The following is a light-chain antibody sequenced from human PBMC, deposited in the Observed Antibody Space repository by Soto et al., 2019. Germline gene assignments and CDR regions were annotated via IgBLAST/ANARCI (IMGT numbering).Light chain of an antibody. CDR1: SSDVGGYNS. CDR3: CSYAGTYTWV. Sequence: QSALTQPRSVSGSPGQSVTLSCTGTSSDVGGYNSVSWYQQYPGKAPKLMIYDVSKRPSGVPDRCSGSKSGNAASLTISGLQAEDEADYYCCSYAGTYTWVFGGGTKLTVL. CDR2: DVS. J-gene: IGLJ3*02. V-gene: IGLV2-11*01.